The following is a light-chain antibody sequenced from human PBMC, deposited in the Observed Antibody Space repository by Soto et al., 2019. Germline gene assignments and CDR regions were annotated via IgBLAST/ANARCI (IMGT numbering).Light chain of an antibody. V-gene: IGLV2-23*01. CDR2: EGS. CDR3: CSYAGSSTSYV. Sequence: QSVLTQPASVSGSPGQSITISCTGTSSDVGSYNLVTWYQQHPGKAPKLMIYEGSKRPSGVSNRFSGSKSGTTASLTISGLQAEDEADYYCCSYAGSSTSYVFGTGTQLTVL. J-gene: IGLJ1*01. CDR1: SSDVGSYNL.